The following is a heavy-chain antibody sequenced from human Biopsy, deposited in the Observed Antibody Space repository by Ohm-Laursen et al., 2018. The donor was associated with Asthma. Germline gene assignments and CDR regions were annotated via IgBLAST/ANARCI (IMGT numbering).Heavy chain of an antibody. CDR3: ARTFHLWSPYHAEHYQL. Sequence: SLRLSCAASGFTFGDYWMSWVRQVPGKGLEWVANIKHDGSEKNHVDSLKGRFTISRDNAKSSLYLQMNSLRAEDTAVYYCARTFHLWSPYHAEHYQLWGQGTLVTVSS. J-gene: IGHJ1*01. V-gene: IGHV3-7*01. D-gene: IGHD3-3*02. CDR2: IKHDGSEK. CDR1: GFTFGDYW.